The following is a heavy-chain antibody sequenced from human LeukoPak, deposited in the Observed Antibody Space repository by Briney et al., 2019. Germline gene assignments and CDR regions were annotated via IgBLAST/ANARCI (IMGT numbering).Heavy chain of an antibody. CDR1: GFTFIRQW. CDR2: INPDGSDK. Sequence: PGGSLRLSCAASGFTFIRQWMSWVRQAPGKGLEWVANINPDGSDKYYVDSVKGRFTISRDNAKSSLYLQMNSLRAEDTAVYYCAKLPYGDYNHHWGQGTLVTVSS. D-gene: IGHD4-17*01. V-gene: IGHV3-7*05. J-gene: IGHJ5*02. CDR3: AKLPYGDYNHH.